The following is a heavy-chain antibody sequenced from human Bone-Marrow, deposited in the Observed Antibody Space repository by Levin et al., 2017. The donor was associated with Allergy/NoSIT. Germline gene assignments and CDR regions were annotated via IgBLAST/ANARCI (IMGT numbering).Heavy chain of an antibody. Sequence: ASVKVSCKASGYTFTSYDINWVRQATGQGLEWMGWMNPNSGNTGYAQKFQGRVTMTRNTSISTAYMELSSLRSEDTAVYYCAREYSGYDHIYYYYGMDVWGQGTTVTVSS. D-gene: IGHD5-12*01. V-gene: IGHV1-8*01. CDR3: AREYSGYDHIYYYYGMDV. CDR2: MNPNSGNT. J-gene: IGHJ6*02. CDR1: GYTFTSYD.